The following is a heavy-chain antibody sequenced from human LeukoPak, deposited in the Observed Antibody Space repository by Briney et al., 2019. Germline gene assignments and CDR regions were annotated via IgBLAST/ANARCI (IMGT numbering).Heavy chain of an antibody. Sequence: PGGSLRLSCAASGFTFSSYGMHWVRQATGKGLEWVAVISYDGSNRYYADSLKGRFTISRDNSKNTLYLQMNSLRAEDTAVYYCAAGTRRTFDYWGQGTLVTVSS. D-gene: IGHD6-13*01. J-gene: IGHJ4*02. CDR2: ISYDGSNR. CDR3: AAGTRRTFDY. V-gene: IGHV3-30*03. CDR1: GFTFSSYG.